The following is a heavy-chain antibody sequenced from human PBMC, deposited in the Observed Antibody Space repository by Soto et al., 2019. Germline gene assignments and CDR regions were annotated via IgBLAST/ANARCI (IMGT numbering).Heavy chain of an antibody. CDR3: ARVLPYGDYGV. CDR1: GGTFSSYT. Sequence: QVQLVQSGAEVKKPGSSVKVSCKASGGTFSSYTISWVRQAPGQGLEWMGRIIPILGIANYAQKFQGRVTITADKSTSTAYRELSSLRSEDTAVYYCARVLPYGDYGVWGQGTLVTVSS. CDR2: IIPILGIA. J-gene: IGHJ4*02. V-gene: IGHV1-69*02. D-gene: IGHD4-17*01.